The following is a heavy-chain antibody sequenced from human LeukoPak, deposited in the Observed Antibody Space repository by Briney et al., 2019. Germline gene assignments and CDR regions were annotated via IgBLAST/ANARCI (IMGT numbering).Heavy chain of an antibody. CDR2: IVVGSGNT. V-gene: IGHV1-58*02. CDR1: GFTFTNTA. D-gene: IGHD5/OR15-5a*01. Sequence: ASVKVSCKAFGFTFTNTAMQWVRQARGQRLEWIGWIVVGSGNTNYAQRFQGRVTITRDMSTSTAYMELSSLRSEDTAVYYCAVSRGVDIVSTYWGQGTLVTVSS. J-gene: IGHJ4*02. CDR3: AVSRGVDIVSTY.